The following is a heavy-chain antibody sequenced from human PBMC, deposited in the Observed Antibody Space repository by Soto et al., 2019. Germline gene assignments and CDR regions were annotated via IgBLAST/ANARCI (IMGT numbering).Heavy chain of an antibody. CDR2: IYYSGST. V-gene: IGHV4-38-2*01. CDR1: GYSISSGYY. J-gene: IGHJ6*02. CDR3: ARGSYGMDV. D-gene: IGHD3-10*01. Sequence: PSETLSLTCAVSGYSISSGYYWGWIRQPPGKGLEWIGSIYYSGSTYYNPSLKSRVTISVDTSKNQFSLKLSSVTAADTAVYYCARGSYGMDVWGQGTTVIVS.